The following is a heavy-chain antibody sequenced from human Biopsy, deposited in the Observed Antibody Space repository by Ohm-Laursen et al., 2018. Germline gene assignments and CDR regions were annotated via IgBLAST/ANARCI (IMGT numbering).Heavy chain of an antibody. V-gene: IGHV4-31*03. CDR1: GVSINGGRYY. Sequence: TLSLTCTVSGVSINGGRYYWNWIRRHPGKGLEWIGNIFYSANTYYNPSPKSRVTISVDTSKNQFSLKLSSVTAADTAVYYCARLGSGDYFPTFFDFWGQGTLVTVSS. J-gene: IGHJ4*02. CDR3: ARLGSGDYFPTFFDF. D-gene: IGHD5-12*01. CDR2: IFYSANT.